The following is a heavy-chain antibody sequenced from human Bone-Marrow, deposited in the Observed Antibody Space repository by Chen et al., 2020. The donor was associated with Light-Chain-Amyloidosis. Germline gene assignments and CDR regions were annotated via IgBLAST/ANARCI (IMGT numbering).Heavy chain of an antibody. CDR2: FYPDDSDA. D-gene: IGHD5-12*01. Sequence: EVQLEQSGPEVKKPGESLKISCKGSGYTFPNYWIGWVRQMPGKGLEWGGVFYPDDSDARYSPSFAGQVTISADRSITTAYLQWRSLKASDTAMYYCARRRDGYNFDYWGQGTLVTVSS. CDR1: GYTFPNYW. J-gene: IGHJ4*02. CDR3: ARRRDGYNFDY. V-gene: IGHV5-51*01.